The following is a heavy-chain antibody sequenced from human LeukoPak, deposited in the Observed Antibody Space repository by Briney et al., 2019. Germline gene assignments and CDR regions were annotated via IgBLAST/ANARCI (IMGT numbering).Heavy chain of an antibody. CDR1: GFTFSSYA. J-gene: IGHJ3*02. CDR2: ISGSGGST. V-gene: IGHV3-23*01. Sequence: GGSLRLSCAASGFTFSSYAMSWVRQAPGKGLEWVSAISGSGGSTYYADSVKGRFTISRDNSKNTLYLQMNSLRAEDTAVYYCAKDLDLYYYDSSGYERAFDIWGQGTMVTVSS. CDR3: AKDLDLYYYDSSGYERAFDI. D-gene: IGHD3-22*01.